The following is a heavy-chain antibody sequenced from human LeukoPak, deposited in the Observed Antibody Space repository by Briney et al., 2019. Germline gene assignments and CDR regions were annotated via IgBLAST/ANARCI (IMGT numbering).Heavy chain of an antibody. V-gene: IGHV3-23*01. J-gene: IGHJ4*02. D-gene: IGHD5-12*01. CDR1: GFTFSSYA. CDR2: ISGSGDST. CDR3: ARDPGYSSFDL. Sequence: GGSLRLSCAASGFTFSSYAINWVRQAPGKGLEWVSVISGSGDSTSYAGSVKGRFTISRDNAKKSLYLEISRLRADDTAVYYCARDPGYSSFDLWGQGTQVTVSS.